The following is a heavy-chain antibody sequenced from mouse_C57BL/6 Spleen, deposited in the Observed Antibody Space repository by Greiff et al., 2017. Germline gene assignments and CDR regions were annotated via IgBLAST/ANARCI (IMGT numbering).Heavy chain of an antibody. CDR3: TRDIPGTGAMDY. CDR1: GFTFSSYA. D-gene: IGHD4-1*01. Sequence: EVKLVESGEGLVKPGGSLKLSCAASGFTFSSYAMSWVRQTPEKRLEWVAYISSGGDYIYYADTVKGRFTISRDNARNTLYLQMSSLKSEDTAMYYCTRDIPGTGAMDYWGQGTSVTVSS. CDR2: ISSGGDYI. J-gene: IGHJ4*01. V-gene: IGHV5-9-1*02.